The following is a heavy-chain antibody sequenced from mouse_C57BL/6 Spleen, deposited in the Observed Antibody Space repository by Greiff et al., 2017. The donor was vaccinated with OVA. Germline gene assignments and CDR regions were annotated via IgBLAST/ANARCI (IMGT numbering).Heavy chain of an antibody. CDR3: TRDRPTTAYAMDY. Sequence: EVQLQESGEGLVKPGGSLKLSCAASGFTFSSYAMSWVRQTPEKRLEWVAYISSGGDYIYYADTVKGRFTISRDNARNTLYLQMSSLKSEDTAMYYCTRDRPTTAYAMDYWGQGTSVTVSS. CDR1: GFTFSSYA. D-gene: IGHD1-2*01. V-gene: IGHV5-9-1*02. J-gene: IGHJ4*01. CDR2: ISSGGDYI.